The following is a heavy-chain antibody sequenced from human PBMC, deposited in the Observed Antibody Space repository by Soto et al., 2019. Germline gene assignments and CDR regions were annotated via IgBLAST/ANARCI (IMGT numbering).Heavy chain of an antibody. Sequence: ASVKVSCTASGYTFTSYYMHWVRQAPGQGLEWMGIINPSGGSTSYAQKFQGRVTMTRDTSTSTVYMELSSLRSEDTAVYYCATTGHCSGGSCYDYFDYWGQGTLVTVSS. CDR2: INPSGGST. J-gene: IGHJ4*02. CDR1: GYTFTSYY. D-gene: IGHD2-15*01. CDR3: ATTGHCSGGSCYDYFDY. V-gene: IGHV1-46*03.